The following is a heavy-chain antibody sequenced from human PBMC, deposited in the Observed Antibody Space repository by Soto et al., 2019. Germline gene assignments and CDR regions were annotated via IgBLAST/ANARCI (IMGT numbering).Heavy chain of an antibody. V-gene: IGHV3-33*01. CDR1: GFTFSSYG. CDR3: ARGYCSSTSCYNHRRNYYHYYMDV. D-gene: IGHD2-2*02. Sequence: QVQLVESGGGVVQPGRSLRLSCAASGFTFSSYGMHWVRQAPGKGLEWVAVIWYDGSNKYYADSVKGRFTISRDNSKNTLYLQMNSLRAEDTAVYYCARGYCSSTSCYNHRRNYYHYYMDVWGKGTTVTVSS. J-gene: IGHJ6*03. CDR2: IWYDGSNK.